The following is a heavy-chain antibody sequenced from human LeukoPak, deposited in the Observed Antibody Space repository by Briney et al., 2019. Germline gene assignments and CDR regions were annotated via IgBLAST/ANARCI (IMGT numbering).Heavy chain of an antibody. J-gene: IGHJ4*02. D-gene: IGHD3-22*01. CDR1: GYTFTCYG. Sequence: ASVTLSCKSSGYTFTCYGISWVRLAHGQGLEWVGWISAYNGNTNFSQKLQGRLTMTTDTSTSTAYMELRSLRSDDTAVYYCAREYYYDSSTYYPLYYWGQGTLVTVS. CDR3: AREYYYDSSTYYPLYY. V-gene: IGHV1-18*01. CDR2: ISAYNGNT.